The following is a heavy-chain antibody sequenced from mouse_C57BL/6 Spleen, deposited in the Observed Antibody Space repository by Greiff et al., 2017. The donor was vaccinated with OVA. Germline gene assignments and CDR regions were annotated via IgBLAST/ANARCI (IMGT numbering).Heavy chain of an antibody. CDR3: ARWYGSSYGYFDV. V-gene: IGHV1-82*01. J-gene: IGHJ1*03. CDR2: IYPGDGDT. D-gene: IGHD1-1*01. CDR1: GYAFSSSW. Sequence: VMLVESGPELVKPGASVKISCKASGYAFSSSWMNWVKQRPGKGLEWIGRIYPGDGDTNYNGKFKGKATLTADKSSSTAYMQLSSLTSEDSAVYFCARWYGSSYGYFDVWGTGTTVTVSS.